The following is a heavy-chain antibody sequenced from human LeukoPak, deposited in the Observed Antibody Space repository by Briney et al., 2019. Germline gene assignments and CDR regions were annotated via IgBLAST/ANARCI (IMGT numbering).Heavy chain of an antibody. V-gene: IGHV3-21*01. CDR3: ARGADGVSSNSRGWFDP. Sequence: GGSLRLSCTASGFTFSSYSMNWVREAPGKGLEWVSSISTSSSYIYYADSVKGRFTISRDNARNSLYLQMNTLRAEDTAVYSCARGADGVSSNSRGWFDPWGQGTLVTVSS. D-gene: IGHD2-15*01. CDR1: GFTFSSYS. CDR2: ISTSSSYI. J-gene: IGHJ5*02.